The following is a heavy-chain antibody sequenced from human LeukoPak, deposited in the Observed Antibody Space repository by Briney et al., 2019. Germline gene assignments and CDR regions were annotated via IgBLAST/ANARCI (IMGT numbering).Heavy chain of an antibody. CDR2: IYSSGFT. J-gene: IGHJ4*02. CDR3: ASQSPIDRSGYYSGFDQ. V-gene: IGHV4-4*07. D-gene: IGHD3-22*01. Sequence: SETLSLTCTVSGGSISNYYWSWIRQSAGKGLEWIGRIYSSGFTNHNPSLKSRVTMSVDTSKNQFSLRLSAVTAADTAVYYCASQSPIDRSGYYSGFDQWGQGTLVTVSS. CDR1: GGSISNYY.